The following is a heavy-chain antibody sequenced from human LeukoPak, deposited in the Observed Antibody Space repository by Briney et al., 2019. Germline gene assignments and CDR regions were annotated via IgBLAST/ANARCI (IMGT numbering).Heavy chain of an antibody. D-gene: IGHD6-19*01. Sequence: PSETLSLTCTVSGDSSYNNIYYWGWIRQPPGKGLEWIGTIDYSGSTYYSPSLKSRATISIDTSKNQFSLKLRSLTAADTAVYYCAREYTLYTSGWFVDYWGQGTVLTVSS. CDR3: AREYTLYTSGWFVDY. CDR1: GDSSYNNIYY. J-gene: IGHJ4*02. V-gene: IGHV4-39*07. CDR2: IDYSGST.